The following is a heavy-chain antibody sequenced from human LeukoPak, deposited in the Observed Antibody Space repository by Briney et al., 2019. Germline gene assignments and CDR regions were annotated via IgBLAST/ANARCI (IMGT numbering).Heavy chain of an antibody. Sequence: GGSLRLSCAASGFTFSSYGMHWVRQAPGKGLEWVAVISYDGSNKYYADSVKGRFTISRDNSENTLYLQMNSLRAEDTAVYYCAKGDYDYVWGSYRITPSVVYYFDYWGQGTLVTVSS. CDR1: GFTFSSYG. V-gene: IGHV3-30*18. D-gene: IGHD3-16*02. CDR3: AKGDYDYVWGSYRITPSVVYYFDY. J-gene: IGHJ4*02. CDR2: ISYDGSNK.